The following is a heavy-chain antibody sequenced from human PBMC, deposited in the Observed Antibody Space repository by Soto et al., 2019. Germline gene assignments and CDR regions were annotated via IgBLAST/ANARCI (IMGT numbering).Heavy chain of an antibody. CDR2: ISPYTGNT. D-gene: IGHD3-16*02. Sequence: QVQLVQSGDEVKKPGASVKVSCKASGYIFVNYGIAWVRQAPGQGLEWMGWISPYTGNTHSASKVQGRLTMTTDTSTSTAYMDLGSLTSDDTAVYYCVMVDNFVTPAPQDVWGQGTTVTVSS. CDR1: GYIFVNYG. V-gene: IGHV1-18*01. CDR3: VMVDNFVTPAPQDV. J-gene: IGHJ6*02.